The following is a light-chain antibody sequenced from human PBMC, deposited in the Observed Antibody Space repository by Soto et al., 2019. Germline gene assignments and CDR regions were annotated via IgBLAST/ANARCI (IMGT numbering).Light chain of an antibody. J-gene: IGKJ5*01. CDR3: QQRSNWPPKIT. V-gene: IGKV3-11*01. CDR1: QGVSNY. CDR2: DAS. Sequence: EIVLAQSPATLSLSPGERATLSCRARQGVSNYLALYQQKPCQAPRLLIYDASNRATIIPARFSGSGSGTDFTLTISSLEPEDFAVYSSQQRSNWPPKITFGQGTRLEIK.